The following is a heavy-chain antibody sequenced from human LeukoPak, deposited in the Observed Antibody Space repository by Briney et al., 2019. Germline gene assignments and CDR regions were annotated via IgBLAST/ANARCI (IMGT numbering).Heavy chain of an antibody. Sequence: GGSLRLSCAASGFTFSNYAMHWVRQAPGKGLEWVAFIRYDGSKRYYADSVNGRFTISRDNSKNTLYLQLNSLRAEDTAVYYCARVSREYGGNYQFDYWGQGTLVTVSS. V-gene: IGHV3-30*02. D-gene: IGHD4/OR15-4a*01. CDR2: IRYDGSKR. J-gene: IGHJ4*02. CDR1: GFTFSNYA. CDR3: ARVSREYGGNYQFDY.